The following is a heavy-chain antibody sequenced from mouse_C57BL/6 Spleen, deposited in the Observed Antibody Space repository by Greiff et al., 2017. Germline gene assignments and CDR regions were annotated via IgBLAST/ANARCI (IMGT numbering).Heavy chain of an antibody. CDR1: GYTFTSYW. CDR3: ARHDGYYPYYAMDY. Sequence: QVHVKQPGAELVKPGASVKLSCKASGYTFTSYWMHWVKQRPGRGLEWIGRIDPNSGGTKYNEKFKSKATLTVDKPSSTAYMQLSSLTSEDSAVYYCARHDGYYPYYAMDYWGQGTSVTVSS. J-gene: IGHJ4*01. CDR2: IDPNSGGT. D-gene: IGHD2-3*01. V-gene: IGHV1-72*01.